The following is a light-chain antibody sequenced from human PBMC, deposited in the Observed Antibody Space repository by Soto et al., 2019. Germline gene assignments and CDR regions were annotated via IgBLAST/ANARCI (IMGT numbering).Light chain of an antibody. V-gene: IGKV3-20*01. CDR2: GAS. CDR3: QQYGGSPRT. J-gene: IGKJ1*01. Sequence: EIVFSPAPGTLSLSPGDVATLYSRGSQSISSNFLAWYQQKRGQAPRVIIHGASNRATGIPDRFSGSGSGTDFTLTITRLEPEDVAVYYCQQYGGSPRTLGQGTKVDIK. CDR1: QSISSNF.